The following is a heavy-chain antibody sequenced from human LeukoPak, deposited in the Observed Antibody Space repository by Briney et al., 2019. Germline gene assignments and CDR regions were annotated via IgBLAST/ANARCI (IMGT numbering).Heavy chain of an antibody. J-gene: IGHJ3*02. Sequence: ASVKVSCKASGYTFTSYDINWVRQATGQGLEWMGWMNPNSGNTGYAQKFQGRVTMTRNTSISTAYMELSSLRSEDTAVYYCARFRPKYSSSPVISDAFDIWGQGTMVTVSS. V-gene: IGHV1-8*01. D-gene: IGHD6-6*01. CDR3: ARFRPKYSSSPVISDAFDI. CDR2: MNPNSGNT. CDR1: GYTFTSYD.